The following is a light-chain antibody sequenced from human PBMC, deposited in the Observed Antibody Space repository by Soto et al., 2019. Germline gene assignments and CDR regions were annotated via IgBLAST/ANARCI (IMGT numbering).Light chain of an antibody. CDR2: EVS. J-gene: IGLJ1*01. CDR3: SSHSATSPYV. V-gene: IGLV2-14*01. CDR1: SNDVDGYNY. Sequence: QSALTQPASVSGSPGQSITISCTGTSNDVDGYNYVSWYQQQPGKAPKLIIYEVSHRPSGISNRFSGSKSGNTASLTISGLHVEDEADYYCSSHSATSPYVFGTGTKLTVL.